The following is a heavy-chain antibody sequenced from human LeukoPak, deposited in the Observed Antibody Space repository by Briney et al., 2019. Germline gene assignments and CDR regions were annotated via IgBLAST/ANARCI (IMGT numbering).Heavy chain of an antibody. J-gene: IGHJ5*02. CDR3: ARYYGDYVHGWLDP. CDR1: GYTFTSYG. Sequence: GASVKVSCKASGYTFTSYGISWVRQAPGQGLEWMGWISAYNGNTNYAQKLQGRVTMTTDTSTSTAYMELRSLRSDDTAVYYCARYYGDYVHGWLDPWGQGTLVTVSS. D-gene: IGHD4-17*01. CDR2: ISAYNGNT. V-gene: IGHV1-18*01.